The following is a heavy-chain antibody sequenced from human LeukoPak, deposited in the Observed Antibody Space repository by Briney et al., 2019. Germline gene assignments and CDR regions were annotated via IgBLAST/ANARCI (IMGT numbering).Heavy chain of an antibody. CDR1: GGSISSGNYY. CDR3: ARQNMIRGVILFDH. V-gene: IGHV4-61*02. CDR2: IHTSGST. Sequence: SETLSLTCTVSGGSISSGNYYWSWIRQPAGKGLEWIVRIHTSGSTNYNPSLKSRVTISVDTSKNQFSLKMSYVTAADTAVYYCARQNMIRGVILFDHWGQGTLVTVSS. D-gene: IGHD3-10*01. J-gene: IGHJ4*02.